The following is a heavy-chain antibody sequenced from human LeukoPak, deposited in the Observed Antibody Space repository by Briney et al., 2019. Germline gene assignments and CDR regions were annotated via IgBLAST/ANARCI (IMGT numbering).Heavy chain of an antibody. CDR1: GGSISRSSYY. D-gene: IGHD6-19*01. Sequence: SETLSLTCTVSGGSISRSSYYWGWIRQPPGKGLEWIGSIYYSGSTYYNPSLKSRVTISVDTSKNQFSLKLSSVTAADTAVYYCARLVSSHSYYFDYWGQGTLVTVSS. J-gene: IGHJ4*02. CDR3: ARLVSSHSYYFDY. CDR2: IYYSGST. V-gene: IGHV4-39*01.